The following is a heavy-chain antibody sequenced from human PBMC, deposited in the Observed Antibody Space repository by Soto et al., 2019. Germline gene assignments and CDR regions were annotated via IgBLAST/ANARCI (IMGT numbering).Heavy chain of an antibody. V-gene: IGHV4-34*02. CDR2: ISHDGGT. Sequence: QVQLQQWGAGLLRPSETLSLTCAFYGGSFDDFYWSWVRQSPGKGLEWVGEISHDGGTNYSPSPGSRVSISVDTSKNQFSLHLRSVTAADTGLYYCARGQLVWYGDLTPYHRDMDVWGQGTTVTVSS. CDR1: GGSFDDFY. J-gene: IGHJ6*02. CDR3: ARGQLVWYGDLTPYHRDMDV. D-gene: IGHD3-10*01.